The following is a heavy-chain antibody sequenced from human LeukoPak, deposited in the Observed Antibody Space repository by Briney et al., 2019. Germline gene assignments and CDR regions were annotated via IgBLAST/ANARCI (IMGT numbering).Heavy chain of an antibody. CDR3: VRGDRYFFDF. V-gene: IGHV3-48*03. D-gene: IGHD1-14*01. J-gene: IGHJ4*02. Sequence: PGGSLRLSCAASGFTFSSYEMNWVRQAPGRGLEWVSYIGNTGRTIYYADSVQGRFTTSRDNAKNSLYLQMNSLRAEDTAIYYCVRGDRYFFDFWGQGTLVTVSS. CDR1: GFTFSSYE. CDR2: IGNTGRTI.